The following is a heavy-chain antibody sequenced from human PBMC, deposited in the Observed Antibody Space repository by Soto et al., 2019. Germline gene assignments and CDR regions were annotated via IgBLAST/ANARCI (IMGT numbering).Heavy chain of an antibody. D-gene: IGHD5-18*01. J-gene: IGHJ6*02. Sequence: GASVKVFCKASGYTFSNFGLSWVRQAPGQGLEWMGWISGYNGNTNSAEKFQGRVTMTTDTSTSTAYMEVRSLTSDDTAVYYCARDKGYGFGWSSSSGMDVWGQGTTVTVSS. CDR3: ARDKGYGFGWSSSSGMDV. V-gene: IGHV1-18*01. CDR2: ISGYNGNT. CDR1: GYTFSNFG.